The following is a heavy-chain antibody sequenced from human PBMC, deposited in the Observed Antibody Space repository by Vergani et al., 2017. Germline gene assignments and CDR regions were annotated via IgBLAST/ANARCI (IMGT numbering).Heavy chain of an antibody. D-gene: IGHD3-10*01. CDR3: AVRPRVNLVGGEIVTKRTVDY. CDR1: GESFSSFY. CDR2: INNDGHT. Sequence: QVQLQQWGAGVVKPSGTLSLTCAVFGESFSSFYWSWLRQPPGKGLEWIGEINNDGHTNYNPSLEIRVTVSRDTARNQFSLNLMSVTAADTAMYYCAVRPRVNLVGGEIVTKRTVDYWSQGSLVTGSS. J-gene: IGHJ4*02. V-gene: IGHV4-34*02.